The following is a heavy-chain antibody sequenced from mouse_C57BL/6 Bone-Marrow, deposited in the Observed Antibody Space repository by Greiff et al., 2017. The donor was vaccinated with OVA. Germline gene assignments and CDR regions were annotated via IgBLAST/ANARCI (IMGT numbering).Heavy chain of an antibody. Sequence: VQLQQSGAELVKPGASVKLSCKASGYTFTSYWMHWVKQRPGQGLEWIGMIHPNSGSTNYNEKFKSKATLTVDKSSSTAYMQLSSLTSEDSAVYYCARPTYGYKRSYYAMDYWGQGTSVTVSS. J-gene: IGHJ4*01. V-gene: IGHV1-64*01. CDR1: GYTFTSYW. CDR3: ARPTYGYKRSYYAMDY. D-gene: IGHD2-2*01. CDR2: IHPNSGST.